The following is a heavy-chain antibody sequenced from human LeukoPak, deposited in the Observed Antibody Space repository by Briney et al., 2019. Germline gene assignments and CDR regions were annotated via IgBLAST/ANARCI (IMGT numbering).Heavy chain of an antibody. CDR2: IYYSGST. D-gene: IGHD2-2*02. Sequence: SETLSLTCTVSGGSISSYYWSWIRQPPGKGLEWIGYIYYSGSTNYNPSLKSRVTISVDTSKNQFSLKLSSVTAADTAVYYCARGCGSSTSCYKGRWSWFDPWGQGTPVTVSS. CDR3: ARGCGSSTSCYKGRWSWFDP. J-gene: IGHJ5*02. CDR1: GGSISSYY. V-gene: IGHV4-59*01.